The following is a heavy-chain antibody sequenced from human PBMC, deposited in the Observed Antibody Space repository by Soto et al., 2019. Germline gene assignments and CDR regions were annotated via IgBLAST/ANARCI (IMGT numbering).Heavy chain of an antibody. CDR1: GGSISGYY. V-gene: IGHV4-4*07. CDR3: VRVGAVATNGGYFDY. CDR2: IYSSGTT. Sequence: SETLSLTCKVSGGSISGYYWSWIRQSAGKGLEWIGRIYSSGTTAYSPSLRSRLTTSVDTSKNQFSLKVTSVTAADTAVYYCVRVGAVATNGGYFDYWGQGALVTVSS. D-gene: IGHD6-19*01. J-gene: IGHJ4*02.